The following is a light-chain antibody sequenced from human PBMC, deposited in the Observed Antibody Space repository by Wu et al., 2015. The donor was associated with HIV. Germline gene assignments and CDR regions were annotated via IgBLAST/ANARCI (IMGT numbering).Light chain of an antibody. J-gene: IGKJ1*01. Sequence: KPGKPYLVRDLXCIHLSIRGPSRFSGSGSGTDFTLTISSLQPEDVATYYCQKYNTAPWTFGQGTKVEMK. V-gene: IGKV1-27*01. CDR3: QKYNTAPWT. CDR2: CI.